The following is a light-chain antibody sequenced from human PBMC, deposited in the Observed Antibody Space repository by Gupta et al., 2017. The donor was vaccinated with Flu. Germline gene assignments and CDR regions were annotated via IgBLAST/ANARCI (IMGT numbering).Light chain of an antibody. J-gene: IGLJ2*01. Sequence: FMLSQPHSVSASPWKTVSIPCTPSPSSIATNYVQWYHPHPRTSPTTVIHEVTPTTSGVPDRDSGSVDSSATSATLTITGLKTEDEADYYCQSYDSSTSDVIFGGGTKLTVL. CDR1: PSSIATNY. V-gene: IGLV6-57*01. CDR3: QSYDSSTSDVI. CDR2: EVT.